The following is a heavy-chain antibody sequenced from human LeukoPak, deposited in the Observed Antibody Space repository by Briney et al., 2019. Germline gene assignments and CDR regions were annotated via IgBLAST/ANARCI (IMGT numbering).Heavy chain of an antibody. V-gene: IGHV4-34*01. CDR1: GGSFSGYY. J-gene: IGHJ6*03. Sequence: SETLSLTCAVYGGSFSGYYWSWIRQPPGKGLEWIGEINHSGSTNYNPSPKSRVTISVDTSKNQFSLKLSSVTAADTAVYYCARVTAAAAANTQYYYYMDVWGKGTTVTVSS. CDR3: ARVTAAAAANTQYYYYMDV. D-gene: IGHD6-13*01. CDR2: INHSGST.